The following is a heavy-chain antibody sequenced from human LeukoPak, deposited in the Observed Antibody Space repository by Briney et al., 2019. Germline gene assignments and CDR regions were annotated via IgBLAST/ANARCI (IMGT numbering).Heavy chain of an antibody. Sequence: PGASVKVSCKASGYTFTGYYMHWVRQAPGQGLEWMGWINPNSSGTNYAQKFQGRVTMTRDTSISTAYMELSRLRSDDTAVYYCASYDSGYSRVDYWGQGTLVTVSS. CDR2: INPNSSGT. J-gene: IGHJ4*02. V-gene: IGHV1-2*02. D-gene: IGHD5-12*01. CDR3: ASYDSGYSRVDY. CDR1: GYTFTGYY.